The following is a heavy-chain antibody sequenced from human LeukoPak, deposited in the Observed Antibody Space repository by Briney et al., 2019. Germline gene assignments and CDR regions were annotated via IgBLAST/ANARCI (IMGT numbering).Heavy chain of an antibody. V-gene: IGHV4-4*07. J-gene: IGHJ4*02. CDR3: ARDLMTTVNV. D-gene: IGHD4-17*01. CDR1: GGSISSYY. Sequence: SETLSLTCTVSGGSISSYYWSWIRQPAGKGLEWIGSIYHSGSTYYNPSLKSRVTISVDTSKNQFSLKLSSVTAADTAVYYCARDLMTTVNVWGQGTLVTVSS. CDR2: IYHSGST.